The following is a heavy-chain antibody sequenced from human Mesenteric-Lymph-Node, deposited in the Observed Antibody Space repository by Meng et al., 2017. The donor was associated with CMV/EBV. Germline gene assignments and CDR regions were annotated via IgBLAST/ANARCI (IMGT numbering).Heavy chain of an antibody. V-gene: IGHV3-74*01. CDR1: GFTFSSYW. J-gene: IGHJ4*02. D-gene: IGHD5-18*01. CDR2: INSDGSST. Sequence: GGSLRLSCAASGFTFSSYWMHWVRQAPGKGLMWVSRINSDGSSTNYADSVKGRFTISRDNAKNTLYLQMNSLRAEDTAVYYCARGGSGYSYGLGYWGQGTLVTVSS. CDR3: ARGGSGYSYGLGY.